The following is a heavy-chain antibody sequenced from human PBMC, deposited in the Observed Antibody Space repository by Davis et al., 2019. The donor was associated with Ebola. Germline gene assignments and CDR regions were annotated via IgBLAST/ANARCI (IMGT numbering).Heavy chain of an antibody. V-gene: IGHV3-7*01. D-gene: IGHD3-22*01. J-gene: IGHJ4*02. CDR3: AREYYDTNDY. CDR1: GFTFSDYW. CDR2: INQDGSEK. Sequence: GESLKISCAASGFTFSDYWMTWVRQAAGKGLEWVAHINQDGSEKSYVDSVRGRFTISRDNTKNSLYLQMNSLRAEDTAVYYCAREYYDTNDYWGQGTLVTVSS.